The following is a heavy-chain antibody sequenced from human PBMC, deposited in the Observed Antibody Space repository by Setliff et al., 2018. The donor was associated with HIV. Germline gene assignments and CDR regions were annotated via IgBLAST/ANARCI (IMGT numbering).Heavy chain of an antibody. J-gene: IGHJ4*02. D-gene: IGHD1-26*01. CDR3: ARDPEPTGFSGSFGY. Sequence: GGSLRLSCAASGFTFSSYWMTWVRQAPGKVLEWVANIKQDGSEKYYVDSVWGRFTISRDNAKNSLYLQLNSLRAEDTAVYYCARDPEPTGFSGSFGYWGQGTLVTVSS. V-gene: IGHV3-7*03. CDR2: IKQDGSEK. CDR1: GFTFSSYW.